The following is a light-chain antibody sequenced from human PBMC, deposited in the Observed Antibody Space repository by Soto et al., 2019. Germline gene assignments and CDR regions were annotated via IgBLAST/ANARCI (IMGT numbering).Light chain of an antibody. Sequence: QSVLTQPASVSGSPGQSITISCTGTSSDVGGYNYVSWYQQHSGKAPKLMIYEVSNRPSGVSNRFSGSKSGNTASLTISGRQAEDEADYYCSSYTSSSPHVVFGGGTKMTVL. CDR1: SSDVGGYNY. V-gene: IGLV2-14*01. CDR2: EVS. J-gene: IGLJ2*01. CDR3: SSYTSSSPHVV.